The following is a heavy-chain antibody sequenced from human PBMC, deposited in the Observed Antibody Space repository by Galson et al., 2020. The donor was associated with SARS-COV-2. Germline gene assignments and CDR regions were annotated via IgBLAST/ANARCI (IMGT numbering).Heavy chain of an antibody. V-gene: IGHV3-7*03. J-gene: IGHJ4*02. CDR1: GFTFSSYW. CDR2: IKQDGSEK. Sequence: GGSLLSCAASGFTFSSYWMSWVRQAPGKGLEWVANIKQDGSEKYYVDSVKGRFTISRDNAKNSLYLQMNSLRAEDTAVYYCARVRGALYFDYWGQGTLVTVSS. D-gene: IGHD1-26*01. CDR3: ARVRGALYFDY.